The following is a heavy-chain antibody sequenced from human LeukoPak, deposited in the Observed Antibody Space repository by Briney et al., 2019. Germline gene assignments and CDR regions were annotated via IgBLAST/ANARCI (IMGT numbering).Heavy chain of an antibody. D-gene: IGHD2-8*01. V-gene: IGHV3-30-3*01. CDR3: ARDIVLMVYFSGMDV. J-gene: IGHJ6*02. CDR2: ISYDGSNK. CDR1: GFPFSSYW. Sequence: GGSLRLSCAASGFPFSSYWMHWVRQAPGKGLEWVAVISYDGSNKYYADSVKGRFTISRDNSKNTLYLQMNSLRVEDTAVYYCARDIVLMVYFSGMDVWGQGTTVTVSS.